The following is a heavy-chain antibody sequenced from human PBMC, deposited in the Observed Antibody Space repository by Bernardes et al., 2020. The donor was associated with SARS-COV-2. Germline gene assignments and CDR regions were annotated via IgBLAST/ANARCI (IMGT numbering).Heavy chain of an antibody. CDR2: ISAYNGNT. J-gene: IGHJ4*02. Sequence: ASVKVSCKASGYTFTSYGISWVRQAPGQGLEWMGWISAYNGNTNYAQKLQGRVTMTTDTSTSTAYMELRSLRSDDTAVYYCARGTGDYYDYVWGSYRPPFDYWGQGTLVTVSS. V-gene: IGHV1-18*01. CDR1: GYTFTSYG. CDR3: ARGTGDYYDYVWGSYRPPFDY. D-gene: IGHD3-16*02.